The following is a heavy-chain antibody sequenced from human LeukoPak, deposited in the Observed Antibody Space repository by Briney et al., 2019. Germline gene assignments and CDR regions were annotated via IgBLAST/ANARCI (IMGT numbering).Heavy chain of an antibody. Sequence: ASVKVSCKASGYTFTSYDINWVRQATGQGPEWMGWMNPNSGNTGYAQKFQGRVTMTRYTSISTAYMELSSLRSEDTAVYYCARGRDYYYMDVWGKGTTVTVSS. CDR1: GYTFTSYD. V-gene: IGHV1-8*01. CDR2: MNPNSGNT. CDR3: ARGRDYYYMDV. J-gene: IGHJ6*03.